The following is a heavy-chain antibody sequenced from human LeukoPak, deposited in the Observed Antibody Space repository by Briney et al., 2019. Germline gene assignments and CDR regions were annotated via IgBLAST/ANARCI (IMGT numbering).Heavy chain of an antibody. V-gene: IGHV3-74*01. J-gene: IGHJ4*02. CDR3: YYYDSSGLDY. CDR2: INSDGSST. Sequence: GGSLRLSCAASGFAFCSYWMHWVRQAPGKGLVWVSRINSDGSSTSYADSVKGRFTISRDNAKNTLYLQMNSLRAEDTAVYYCYYYDSSGLDYWGQGTLVTVSS. CDR1: GFAFCSYW. D-gene: IGHD3-22*01.